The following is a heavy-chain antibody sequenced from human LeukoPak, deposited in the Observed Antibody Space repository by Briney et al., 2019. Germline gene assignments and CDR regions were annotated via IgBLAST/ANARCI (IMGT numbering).Heavy chain of an antibody. CDR2: INTDGSST. V-gene: IGHV3-74*01. D-gene: IGHD6-13*01. CDR3: ARGSPIAED. CDR1: GFTLSGYW. J-gene: IGHJ4*02. Sequence: PGRSLRLSCAASGFTLSGYWIHWVRQAPGMGLVWVSRINTDGSSTGYADSVKGRFTIYRDNAKNTVYMQMNSLRAEDTAVYYCARGSPIAEDWGQGTLVTVSS.